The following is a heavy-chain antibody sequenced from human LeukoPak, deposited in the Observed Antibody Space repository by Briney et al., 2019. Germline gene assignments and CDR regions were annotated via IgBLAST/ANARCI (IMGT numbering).Heavy chain of an antibody. V-gene: IGHV4-4*07. CDR3: ARSFPPHYGSGSYPLNYFDY. D-gene: IGHD3-10*01. CDR2: IYTSGNT. Sequence: SETLSLTCTVSGGSISSYYWSWIRQPAGKGLEWIGRIYTSGNTNYNPSLKSRVTMSLDKSKDQFSLKLSSVTAADTAVYYCARSFPPHYGSGSYPLNYFDYWGQGTLVTVSS. J-gene: IGHJ4*02. CDR1: GGSISSYY.